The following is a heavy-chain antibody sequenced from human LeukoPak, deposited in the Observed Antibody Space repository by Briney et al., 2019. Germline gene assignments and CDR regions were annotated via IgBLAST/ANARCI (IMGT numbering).Heavy chain of an antibody. J-gene: IGHJ4*02. CDR1: GGPISGYF. Sequence: KSSETLTLTCTVSGGPISGYFWSWIRQPPGKGLEWIGYIHDNGRTTYNPSLRSRVTISIDTSKSQFSLKLNSLTTTDTAVYYCARVGGYSGFYWGQGTLVTVSS. V-gene: IGHV4-59*01. D-gene: IGHD5-12*01. CDR3: ARVGGYSGFY. CDR2: IHDNGRT.